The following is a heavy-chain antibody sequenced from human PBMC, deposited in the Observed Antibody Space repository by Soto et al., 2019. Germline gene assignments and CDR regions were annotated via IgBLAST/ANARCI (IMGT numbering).Heavy chain of an antibody. J-gene: IGHJ4*02. D-gene: IGHD6-6*01. CDR2: ISYDGSNK. Sequence: QVQLVESGGGVVQPGRSLRLSCAASGFTFSSYAMHWVRQAPGKGLEWVAVISYDGSNKYYADSVKGRFTISRDNSKNTLYLQMNSLRAEDTAVYYCARGSYSSSWGGFVDYWGQGTLVTVSS. CDR3: ARGSYSSSWGGFVDY. V-gene: IGHV3-30-3*01. CDR1: GFTFSSYA.